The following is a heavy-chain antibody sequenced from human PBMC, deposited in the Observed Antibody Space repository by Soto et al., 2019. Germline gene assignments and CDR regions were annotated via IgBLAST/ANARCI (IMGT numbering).Heavy chain of an antibody. CDR2: MNPNSGNT. J-gene: IGHJ6*03. CDR3: ARGQVSLVHYYMDV. Sequence: GASVKVSSTSSGYTFSIYDINGLRQATGQGLEWMGWMNPNSGNTGYAQKFQGRVTMTRNTSISTAYMEVSSLRSEDTAVYYCARGQVSLVHYYMDVWGKGTTITVSS. V-gene: IGHV1-8*01. CDR1: GYTFSIYD.